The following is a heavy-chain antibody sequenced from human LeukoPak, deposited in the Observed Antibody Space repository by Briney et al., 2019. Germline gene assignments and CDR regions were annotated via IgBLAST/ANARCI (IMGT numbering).Heavy chain of an antibody. CDR2: IYHSGST. Sequence: NPSGTLSLTCAVSGGSISRNHWWSWVRKPPGKGLEWIGEIYHSGSTNYNSSLKSRVTISVDKSKNQFSLRLGSVTAADTAVYYCARRSSWGLWIDYWGQGTLVTVSS. J-gene: IGHJ4*02. V-gene: IGHV4-4*02. CDR3: ARRSSWGLWIDY. CDR1: GGSISRNHW. D-gene: IGHD4/OR15-4a*01.